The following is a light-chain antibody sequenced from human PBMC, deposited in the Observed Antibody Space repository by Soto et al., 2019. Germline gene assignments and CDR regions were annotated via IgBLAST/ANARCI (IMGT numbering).Light chain of an antibody. CDR2: DDS. J-gene: IGLJ3*02. CDR1: NVGSKN. V-gene: IGLV3-21*02. CDR3: QVWDSSADHPV. Sequence: SYELTQPPSVSVAPGQTARMTCGGNNVGSKNVHWYQQKPGQAPVLVVYDDSDRPPGIPERISGSNAGNTATLTISRVEGGDEADYYCQVWDSSADHPVFGGGTKLTVL.